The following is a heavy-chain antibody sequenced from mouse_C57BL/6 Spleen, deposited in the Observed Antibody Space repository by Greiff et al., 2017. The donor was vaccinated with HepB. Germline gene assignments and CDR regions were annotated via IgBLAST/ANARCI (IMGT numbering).Heavy chain of an antibody. CDR2: IYPGNSDT. D-gene: IGHD1-1*01. V-gene: IGHV1-5*01. CDR3: TRSSSYYGSSYNWYFDV. Sequence: VQLQQSGTVLARPGASVKMSCKTSGYTFTSYWMHWVKQRPGQGLEWIGAIYPGNSDTSYNQKFKGKAKLTAVTSASTAYMELSSLTNEDSAVYDCTRSSSYYGSSYNWYFDVWGTGTTVTVSS. J-gene: IGHJ1*03. CDR1: GYTFTSYW.